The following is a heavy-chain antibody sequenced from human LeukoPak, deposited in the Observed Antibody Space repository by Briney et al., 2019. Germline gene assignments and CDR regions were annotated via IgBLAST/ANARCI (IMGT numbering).Heavy chain of an antibody. CDR3: ARGQMTTVPTFDY. V-gene: IGHV4-59*01. CDR1: GDSIRSYY. CDR2: MYYSGST. Sequence: SETLSLTCTVSGDSIRSYYRSWIRQPPGKGLEWIGYMYYSGSTNYNPSFKSRVTISVDLSKNRFSLRLTSVTAADTAVYYCARGQMTTVPTFDYWGQGALVTVSS. D-gene: IGHD4-17*01. J-gene: IGHJ4*02.